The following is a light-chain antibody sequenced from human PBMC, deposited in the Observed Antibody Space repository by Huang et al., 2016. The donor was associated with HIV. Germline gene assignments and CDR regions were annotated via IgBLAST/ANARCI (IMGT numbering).Light chain of an antibody. Sequence: AIQLTQSPSSLSASVGDRVTIACRASQGISSALAWYQQKPGKAPKLLSYDASSLESGVSSRFSGSGSGTDFTLTISSLQPEDFATYYCQQFNNYLMYTFGQGTKLEIK. CDR3: QQFNNYLMYT. CDR2: DAS. J-gene: IGKJ2*01. CDR1: QGISSA. V-gene: IGKV1D-13*01.